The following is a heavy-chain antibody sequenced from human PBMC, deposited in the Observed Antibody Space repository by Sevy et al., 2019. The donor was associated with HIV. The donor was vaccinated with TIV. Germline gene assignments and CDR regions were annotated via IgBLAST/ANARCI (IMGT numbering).Heavy chain of an antibody. J-gene: IGHJ6*02. D-gene: IGHD3-22*01. CDR2: INHSGST. CDR1: GGSFSGYY. CDR3: ASERVEGIDHDSRAVRGYGMDV. V-gene: IGHV4-34*01. Sequence: SETLSLTCAVYGGSFSGYYWSWIRQPPGKGLEWIGEINHSGSTNYNPSLKSRVTISVDTSKNQFSLKLSSVTAADTAVYYCASERVEGIDHDSRAVRGYGMDVWGQGTTVTVSS.